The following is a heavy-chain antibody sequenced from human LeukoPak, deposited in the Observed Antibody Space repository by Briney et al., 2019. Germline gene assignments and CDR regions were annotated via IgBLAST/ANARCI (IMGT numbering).Heavy chain of an antibody. CDR3: ARGALEQLGGPVEFDY. D-gene: IGHD6-13*01. CDR1: GYTFTGYY. CDR2: INPNSGGT. J-gene: IGHJ4*02. Sequence: ASVKVSCKASGYTFTGYYMHWVRQAPGQGLEWMGWINPNSGGTNYAQKFQGWVTMTRDTSISTAYMELSRLRSDDTAVYYCARGALEQLGGPVEFDYWGQGTLVTVSS. V-gene: IGHV1-2*04.